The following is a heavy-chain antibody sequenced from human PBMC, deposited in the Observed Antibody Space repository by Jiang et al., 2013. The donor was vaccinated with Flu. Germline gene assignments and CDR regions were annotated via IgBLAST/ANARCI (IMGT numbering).Heavy chain of an antibody. V-gene: IGHV4-59*01. J-gene: IGHJ5*02. D-gene: IGHD2-2*01. CDR3: ARAREKDCSSTSCYGWFDP. CDR2: IYYSGST. Sequence: SLTCTVSGGSISSYYWSWIRQPPGKGLEWIGYIYYSGSTNYNPSLKSRVTISVDTSKNQFSLKLSSVTAADTAVYYCARAREKDCSSTSCYGWFDPWGQGTLVTVSS. CDR1: GGSISSYY.